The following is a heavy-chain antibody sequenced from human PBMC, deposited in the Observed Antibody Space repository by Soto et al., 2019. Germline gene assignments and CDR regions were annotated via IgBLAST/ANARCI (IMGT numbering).Heavy chain of an antibody. CDR2: IIPIFGTA. Sequence: QVQLVQSGAEVKKPGSSVKVSCKASGGTFSSYAISWVRQAPGQGLEWMGGIIPIFGTANYAQKFQGRVTITAYESTSTAYMELSSLKSEDTAVYYCSRGGVESSIAARDYYYYGMDVWGQGTTVTVSS. CDR1: GGTFSSYA. CDR3: SRGGVESSIAARDYYYYGMDV. D-gene: IGHD6-6*01. V-gene: IGHV1-69*01. J-gene: IGHJ6*02.